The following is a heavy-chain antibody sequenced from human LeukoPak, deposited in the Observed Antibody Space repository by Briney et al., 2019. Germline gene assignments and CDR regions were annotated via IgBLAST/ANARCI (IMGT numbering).Heavy chain of an antibody. CDR3: ARDPNGSGSYYDNWFDP. D-gene: IGHD3-10*01. CDR2: ISAYNGNT. Sequence: GASVKVSCKASGYTFTSYGISWVRQAPGQGLEWMGWISAYNGNTNYAQKLQGRVTMTTDTSTSTAYMELRSLRSDDTAVYYCARDPNGSGSYYDNWFDPWGQGTLVTVSS. CDR1: GYTFTSYG. V-gene: IGHV1-18*01. J-gene: IGHJ5*02.